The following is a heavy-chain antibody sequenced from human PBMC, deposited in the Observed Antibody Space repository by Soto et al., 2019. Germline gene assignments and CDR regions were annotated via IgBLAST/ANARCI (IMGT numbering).Heavy chain of an antibody. CDR2: IIPIFATV. CDR3: ARGLRDYYDTTGYFFDY. Sequence: QVQLVQSGAEVKKPGSSVRVSCKASGDPFTSYAIGWVRQAPGQGLEWMGGIIPIFATVDYAQKFQGRVTITADESTTTAYMELSSLRSEYTAVYYCARGLRDYYDTTGYFFDYWGQGTLVTVSS. D-gene: IGHD3-22*01. J-gene: IGHJ4*02. V-gene: IGHV1-69*01. CDR1: GDPFTSYA.